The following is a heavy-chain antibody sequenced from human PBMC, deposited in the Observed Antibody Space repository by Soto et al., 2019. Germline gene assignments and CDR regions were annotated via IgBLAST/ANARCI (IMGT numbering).Heavy chain of an antibody. V-gene: IGHV4-4*02. CDR2: IFHSGDT. J-gene: IGHJ3*01. CDR1: GDSISNSRW. Sequence: QVQLQESGPGLVKPSGTLSLTCAVSGDSISNSRWWTWVRQPPGKGLEWIGDIFHSGDTNYNPSLKRRVCRSVDKAQNQFSLKVSSVTAADTAVYYCAYSTGWYRHDVWGQGTLVTVSS. CDR3: AYSTGWYRHDV. D-gene: IGHD6-19*01.